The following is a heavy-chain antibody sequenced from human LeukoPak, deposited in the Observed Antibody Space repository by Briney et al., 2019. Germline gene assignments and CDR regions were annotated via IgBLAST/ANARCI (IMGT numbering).Heavy chain of an antibody. Sequence: GGSLRLSCAASGFTFSSYAMHWVRQAPGKGLEWVAVIPYDGSNKYYADSVKGRFTISRDNSKNTLYLQMNSLRAEDTAVYYCARDSSSFPDAFDIWGQGTMVTVSS. CDR3: ARDSSSFPDAFDI. J-gene: IGHJ3*02. V-gene: IGHV3-30-3*01. CDR2: IPYDGSNK. CDR1: GFTFSSYA. D-gene: IGHD6-13*01.